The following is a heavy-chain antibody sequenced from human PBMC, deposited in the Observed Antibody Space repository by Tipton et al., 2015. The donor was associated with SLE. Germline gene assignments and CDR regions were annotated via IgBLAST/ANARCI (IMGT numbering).Heavy chain of an antibody. Sequence: LSLTCTVSGGSISSYYWSWIRQPPGKGLEWIGYIYYSGSTNYNPSLKSRVTISVDTSKNQFSLKLSSVTAADTAVYYCARDGGDDYLTNWGQGTLVTVSS. CDR2: IYYSGST. V-gene: IGHV4-59*01. CDR3: ARDGGDDYLTN. D-gene: IGHD2/OR15-2a*01. J-gene: IGHJ4*02. CDR1: GGSISSYY.